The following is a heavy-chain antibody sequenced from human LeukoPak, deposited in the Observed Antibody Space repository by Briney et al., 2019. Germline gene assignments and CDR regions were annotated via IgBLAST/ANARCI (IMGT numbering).Heavy chain of an antibody. V-gene: IGHV4-59*01. CDR3: ARAMDDYVWGSYRTFDP. J-gene: IGHJ5*02. CDR2: IYYSGST. CDR1: GGSISSYY. D-gene: IGHD3-16*02. Sequence: SETLSLTCTVSGGSISSYYWSWIRQPPGKGLEWIGYIYYSGSTNYNPSLKGRVTISVDTSKNQFSLKLSSVTAADTAVYYCARAMDDYVWGSYRTFDPWGQETLVTVSS.